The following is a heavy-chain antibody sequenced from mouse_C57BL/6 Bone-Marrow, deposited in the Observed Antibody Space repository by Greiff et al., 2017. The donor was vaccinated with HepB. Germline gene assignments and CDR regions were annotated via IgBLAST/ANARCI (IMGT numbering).Heavy chain of an antibody. D-gene: IGHD2-12*01. J-gene: IGHJ4*01. Sequence: EVKLVESGPGLVKPSQSLSLTCSVTGYSITSGYYWNWIRQFPGNKLEWMGYISYDGSNNYNPSLKNRISITRDTSKNQFFLKLNSVTTEDTATYYCAREKLYDAMDYWGQGTSVTVSS. CDR3: AREKLYDAMDY. CDR2: ISYDGSN. V-gene: IGHV3-6*01. CDR1: GYSITSGYY.